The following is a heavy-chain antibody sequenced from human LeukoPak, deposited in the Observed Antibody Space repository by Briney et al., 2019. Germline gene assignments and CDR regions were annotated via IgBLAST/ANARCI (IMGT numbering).Heavy chain of an antibody. CDR1: GGSISSSSYY. CDR3: ARRPRPLYYYDSSGYCYD. Sequence: PSETLSLTCTASGGSISSSSYYWGWIRQPPGKGLEWIGSIYYSGSTYYNPSLKGRVTISVDTSKNQFSLKLSSVTAADTAVYYCARRPRPLYYYDSSGYCYDWGQGTLVTVSS. J-gene: IGHJ4*02. D-gene: IGHD3-22*01. CDR2: IYYSGST. V-gene: IGHV4-39*07.